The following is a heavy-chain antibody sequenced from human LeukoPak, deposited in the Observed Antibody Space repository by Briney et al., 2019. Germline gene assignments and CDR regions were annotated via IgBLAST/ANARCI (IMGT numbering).Heavy chain of an antibody. CDR2: IYYSGST. V-gene: IGHV4-59*12. CDR3: ARTSVAGRGDYFDY. D-gene: IGHD6-19*01. J-gene: IGHJ4*02. Sequence: PSETLSLTCTVSGGSISSYYWSWIRQPPGKGLEWIGYIYYSGSTNYNPSLKSRVTMSVDTSKNQFSLKLSSVTAADTAVYYCARTSVAGRGDYFDYWGQGTLVTVSS. CDR1: GGSISSYY.